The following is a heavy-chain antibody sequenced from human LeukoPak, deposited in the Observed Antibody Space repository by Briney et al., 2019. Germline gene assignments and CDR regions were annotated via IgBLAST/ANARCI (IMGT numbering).Heavy chain of an antibody. D-gene: IGHD4-17*01. J-gene: IGHJ4*02. V-gene: IGHV3-66*01. Sequence: GGSLRLSCAASGFTVSSNYMSWVRQAPGKGLEWVSVIYSGGSTYYADSVRGRFTISRDNSKNTLYLQMNSLRAEDTAVYYCARGDYGDYRIFYTLFDFWGQGTLVTVSS. CDR3: ARGDYGDYRIFYTLFDF. CDR1: GFTVSSNY. CDR2: IYSGGST.